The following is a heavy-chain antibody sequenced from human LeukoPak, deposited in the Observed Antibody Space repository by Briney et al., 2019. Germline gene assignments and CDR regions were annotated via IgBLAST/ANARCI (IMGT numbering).Heavy chain of an antibody. Sequence: SVKVSCKASGGTFSSYAISWVRQAPGQGLEWVGGIIPIFGTANYAQKFQGRVTITADESTSTAYMELSSLRSEDTAVYYCARRVGYCSSTSCYPPNYFDYWGQGTLVTVSS. CDR2: IIPIFGTA. CDR3: ARRVGYCSSTSCYPPNYFDY. J-gene: IGHJ4*02. D-gene: IGHD2-2*01. V-gene: IGHV1-69*13. CDR1: GGTFSSYA.